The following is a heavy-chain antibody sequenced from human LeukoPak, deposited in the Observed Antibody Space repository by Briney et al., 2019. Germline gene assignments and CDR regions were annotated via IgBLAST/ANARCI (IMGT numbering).Heavy chain of an antibody. CDR3: ARSGAGSYGMDV. Sequence: GGSLRLSCAASGFTFSSYGMHWVRQAPGKGLEWVAVISYDGSNKYYADSVKGRFTISRDNSKNTLYLQMNSLRAEDTAVYYCARSGAGSYGMDVWGQGTTVTVSS. V-gene: IGHV3-30*03. CDR2: ISYDGSNK. J-gene: IGHJ6*02. D-gene: IGHD1-26*01. CDR1: GFTFSSYG.